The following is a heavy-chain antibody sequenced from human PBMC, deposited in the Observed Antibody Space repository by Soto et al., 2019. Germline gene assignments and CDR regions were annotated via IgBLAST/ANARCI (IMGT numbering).Heavy chain of an antibody. CDR3: ARTDTAMAPRSFTFDY. CDR2: IWYDGSNK. J-gene: IGHJ4*02. CDR1: GFTFSSYG. V-gene: IGHV3-33*01. D-gene: IGHD5-18*01. Sequence: PGGSLRLSCAASGFTFSSYGMHWVRQAPGKGLEWVAVIWYDGSNKYYADSVKGRFTISRDNSKNTLYLQMNSLRAEDTAVYYCARTDTAMAPRSFTFDYWGQGTLVTVSS.